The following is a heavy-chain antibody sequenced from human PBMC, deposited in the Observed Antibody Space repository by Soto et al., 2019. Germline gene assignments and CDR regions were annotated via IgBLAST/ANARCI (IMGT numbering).Heavy chain of an antibody. D-gene: IGHD5-18*01. CDR2: TYYRSKWYN. V-gene: IGHV6-1*01. J-gene: IGHJ5*02. Sequence: PSQTLSLTCAISGDSVSSNSAAWNWIRQSPSRGLEWLGRTYYRSKWYNDYAVSVKSRITTNPDTSKNQFSLQLNSVTPEDTAVYYCARARLFSGYSYGYSSNWFDPWGQGTLVTVSS. CDR3: ARARLFSGYSYGYSSNWFDP. CDR1: GDSVSSNSAA.